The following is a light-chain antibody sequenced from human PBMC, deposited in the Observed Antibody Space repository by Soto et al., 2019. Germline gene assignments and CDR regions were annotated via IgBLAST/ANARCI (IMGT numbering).Light chain of an antibody. CDR3: QPRGNWPPYT. CDR2: DAS. Sequence: EIVLTQSPATLSLSPGDRATLSCRASQSVRSYLAWFQQKPGQAPRLLIYDASNRATGIPARFSGSGSGTDFTVALRSREPDDFPVYYCQPRGNWPPYTFGQGTKLKIK. J-gene: IGKJ2*01. CDR1: QSVRSY. V-gene: IGKV3-11*01.